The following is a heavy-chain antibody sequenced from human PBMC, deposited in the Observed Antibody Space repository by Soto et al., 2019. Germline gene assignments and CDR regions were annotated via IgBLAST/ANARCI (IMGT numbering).Heavy chain of an antibody. CDR3: AKENGYSSSWFEFDY. CDR2: ISGSGGST. J-gene: IGHJ4*02. V-gene: IGHV3-23*01. CDR1: GFTFSSYA. Sequence: HPGGSLRLSCAASGFTFSSYAMSWFRQAPGKGLEWVSAISGSGGSTYYADSVKGRFTISRDNSKNTLYLQMNSLRAEDTAVYYCAKENGYSSSWFEFDYWGQGTLVTVSS. D-gene: IGHD6-13*01.